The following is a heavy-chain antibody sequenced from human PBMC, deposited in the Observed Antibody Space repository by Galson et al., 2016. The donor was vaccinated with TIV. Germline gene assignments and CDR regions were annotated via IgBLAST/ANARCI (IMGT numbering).Heavy chain of an antibody. D-gene: IGHD2-8*01. V-gene: IGHV3-66*02. J-gene: IGHJ6*02. CDR2: ISDGGNT. Sequence: SLRLSCAASGLSVSINYMTWVRRSPGKGLEWVSLISDGGNTYYSDSVRGRFTISRDNVKNTLYLQTNSLRVEDTAVYYCARDRMVDATYYYYYFGMDVWGQGTAVTVSS. CDR3: ARDRMVDATYYYYYFGMDV. CDR1: GLSVSINY.